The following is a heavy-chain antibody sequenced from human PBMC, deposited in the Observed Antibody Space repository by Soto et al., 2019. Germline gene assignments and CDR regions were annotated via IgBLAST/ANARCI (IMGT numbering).Heavy chain of an antibody. J-gene: IGHJ5*02. V-gene: IGHV5-51*01. D-gene: IGHD3-22*01. CDR1: GYRFTSYW. CDR3: ARKGKSGYFNWFDP. CDR2: IFPSDSDT. Sequence: GESLKISCRTSGYRFTSYWIAWVRQMPGKGLEWMGIIFPSDSDTRYSPSFQGQVTISADRSTSTVFLQWASLKASDTAVYFCARKGKSGYFNWFDPWARAPWSPSPQ.